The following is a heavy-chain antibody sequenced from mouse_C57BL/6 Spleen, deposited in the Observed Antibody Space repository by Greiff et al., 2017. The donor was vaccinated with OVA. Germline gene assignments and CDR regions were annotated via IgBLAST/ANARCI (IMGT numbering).Heavy chain of an antibody. J-gene: IGHJ2*01. CDR1: GFTFSDAW. CDR2: IRNKANNHAT. CDR3: TRGYKAYFDY. D-gene: IGHD1-2*01. Sequence: EVQLQQSGGGLVQPGGSMKLSCAASGFTFSDAWMDWVRQSPEKGLEWVAEIRNKANNHATYYAESVKGRFTISRDDSKSSVYLQMNSLRAEDTGIYYCTRGYKAYFDYWGQGTTLTVSS. V-gene: IGHV6-6*01.